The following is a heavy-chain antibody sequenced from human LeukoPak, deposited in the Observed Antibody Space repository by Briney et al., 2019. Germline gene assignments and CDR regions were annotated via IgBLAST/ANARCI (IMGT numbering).Heavy chain of an antibody. V-gene: IGHV3-21*01. CDR1: GFTFRSYS. CDR3: ARLGETLLDF. CDR2: ITGSSNSV. D-gene: IGHD1-26*01. Sequence: PGGSLRLSCSASGFTFRSYSMHWVRQAPGKGLEWVSSITGSSNSVYYADSVKGRFTISRDNAKNSLSLQMNSLRAEDTALYYCARLGETLLDFWGQGTLVTVPS. J-gene: IGHJ4*02.